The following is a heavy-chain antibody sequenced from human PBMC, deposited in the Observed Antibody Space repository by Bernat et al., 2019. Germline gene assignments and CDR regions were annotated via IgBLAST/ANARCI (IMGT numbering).Heavy chain of an antibody. V-gene: IGHV3-74*01. CDR2: INSDGSST. CDR3: ARDQYSSTWEPFDC. Sequence: EVQLVESGGGLVQPGGSLRLSCAASGLTFSSHWMHWVRQAPGKGLVWVSRINSDGSSTSYADSVKGRFTISRDNAKNTLFLQMTSLSAEDTAVYYCARDQYSSTWEPFDCWGQGTLVTVSS. D-gene: IGHD6-13*01. J-gene: IGHJ4*02. CDR1: GLTFSSHW.